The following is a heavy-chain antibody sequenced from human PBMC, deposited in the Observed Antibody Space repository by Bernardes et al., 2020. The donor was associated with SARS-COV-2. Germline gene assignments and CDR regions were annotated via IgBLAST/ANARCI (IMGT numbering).Heavy chain of an antibody. CDR1: GYTLSDLS. Sequence: ASVKVSCKVSGYTLSDLSMHWVRQTPGKGLEWMGSFDPEDGEAVYAQKFLGRVTMTADTSTYTSYMELSSLRSDDTAVYYCTTSLSLTVVVYAFDIWGQGTTVTVSS. CDR3: TTSLSLTVVVYAFDI. D-gene: IGHD3-22*01. CDR2: FDPEDGEA. V-gene: IGHV1-24*01. J-gene: IGHJ3*02.